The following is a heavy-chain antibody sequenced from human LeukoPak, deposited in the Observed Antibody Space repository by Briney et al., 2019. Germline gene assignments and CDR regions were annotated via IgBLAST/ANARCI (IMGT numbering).Heavy chain of an antibody. J-gene: IGHJ4*02. CDR3: ARQRKSPPPSIAVY. CDR2: IYYTGGT. CDR1: GGSITTSSYY. V-gene: IGHV4-39*01. D-gene: IGHD6-19*01. Sequence: PSETLSLTCSVSGGSITTSSYYWGWICQPPEKGLEWIGSIYYTGGTYYSPSLKSRVTISVDTSKNQFSLKLSSVTAADTAVYYCARQRKSPPPSIAVYWGQGTLVTVYS.